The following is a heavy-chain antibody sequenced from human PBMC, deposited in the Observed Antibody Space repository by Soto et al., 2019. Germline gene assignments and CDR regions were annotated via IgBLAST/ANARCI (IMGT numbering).Heavy chain of an antibody. CDR3: ARHIHNQGFEYYFDS. J-gene: IGHJ4*02. CDR2: ISAYNGNT. V-gene: IGHV4-39*01. D-gene: IGHD1-1*01. Sequence: GLEWMGWISAYNGNTNYIPSLKSRLTISVDTSKNQISLKLSSVTAADTAVYYFARHIHNQGFEYYFDSWGQGTLVTVSS.